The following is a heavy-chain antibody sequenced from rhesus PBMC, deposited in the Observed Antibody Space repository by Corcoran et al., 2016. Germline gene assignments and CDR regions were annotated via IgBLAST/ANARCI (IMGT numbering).Heavy chain of an antibody. Sequence: QLQLQESGPGLVKPSETLSVTCAVSGGSISSSYWSWIRQAPGKGLEWIGYIYGSGSSTNYNPSLKSRVTLSVDTSKNQFSLKLSSVTAADTAVYYCARDWDAFDFWGQGLRVTVSS. J-gene: IGHJ3*01. V-gene: IGHV4-169*02. CDR3: ARDWDAFDF. CDR2: IYGSGSST. CDR1: GGSISSSY.